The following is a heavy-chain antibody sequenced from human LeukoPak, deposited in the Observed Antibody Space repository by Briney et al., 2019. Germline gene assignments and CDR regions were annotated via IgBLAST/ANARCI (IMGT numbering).Heavy chain of an antibody. CDR2: ISAYNGNT. V-gene: IGHV1-18*01. D-gene: IGHD6-13*01. Sequence: ASVKVSCKASGYTFASYGISWVRQAPGQGLEWMGWISAYNGNTNYAQKLQGRVTMTTDTSTSTAYMELRSLRSDDTAVYYCARVMRQQLVRYNWFDPWGQGTLVTVSS. CDR1: GYTFASYG. J-gene: IGHJ5*02. CDR3: ARVMRQQLVRYNWFDP.